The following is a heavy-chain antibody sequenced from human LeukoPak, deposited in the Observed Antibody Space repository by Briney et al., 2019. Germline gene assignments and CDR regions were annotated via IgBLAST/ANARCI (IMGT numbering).Heavy chain of an antibody. CDR2: FGSAGDT. Sequence: GGSLRLSCAPSGFPFSAYDMHWVRQAPGKGLEWVSAFGSAGDTYYPGAVKGRFTISRDYAKNSLFLQMNNLIAGDTAVYFCVRGALPGDNWYFDLWGRGTLVTVSS. CDR3: VRGALPGDNWYFDL. V-gene: IGHV3-13*01. J-gene: IGHJ2*01. CDR1: GFPFSAYD.